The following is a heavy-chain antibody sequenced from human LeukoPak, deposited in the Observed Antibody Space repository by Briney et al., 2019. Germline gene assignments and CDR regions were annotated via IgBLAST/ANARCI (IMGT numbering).Heavy chain of an antibody. V-gene: IGHV4-39*01. CDR1: GASISRSSYY. CDR2: IYYSGST. CDR3: ARGYGSGSYNFDY. J-gene: IGHJ4*02. Sequence: SETLSLTCTVSGASISRSSYYWGWIRQPPGKGLEWIGSIYYSGSTYYNPSLKSRVTISVDTPKNQFSLKVSSVTASDTAVYYCARGYGSGSYNFDYWGQGTLVTVSS. D-gene: IGHD3-10*01.